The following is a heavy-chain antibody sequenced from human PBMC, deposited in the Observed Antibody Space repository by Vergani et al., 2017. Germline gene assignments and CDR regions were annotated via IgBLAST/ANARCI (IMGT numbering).Heavy chain of an antibody. CDR3: AKGGIISEDYYGMDV. V-gene: IGHV3-23*01. J-gene: IGHJ6*02. Sequence: EVQLLESGGGLVQPGGSLRLSCAASGFTFSSYALSWVRQAPGKGLEWVSAISGSGGSTYYADSVKGRFTISRDNSKNTLYLKMNSLRAEDTAVYYCAKGGIISEDYYGMDVWGQGTTVTVSS. CDR2: ISGSGGST. D-gene: IGHD2-15*01. CDR1: GFTFSSYA.